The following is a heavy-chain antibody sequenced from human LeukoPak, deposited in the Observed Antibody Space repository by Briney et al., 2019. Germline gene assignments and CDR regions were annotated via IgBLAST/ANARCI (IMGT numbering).Heavy chain of an antibody. Sequence: GGSLRLSCAASGFTFSSYWMTWVRQAPGKGLEWVPSISSSSSYVYYADSVKGRFTISRDNAKNSLYLQMNSLRAEDTAVYYCARVTLDYYYYIDVWGKGTTVTVSS. D-gene: IGHD3-3*02. CDR2: ISSSSSYV. J-gene: IGHJ6*03. CDR3: ARVTLDYYYYIDV. CDR1: GFTFSSYW. V-gene: IGHV3-21*01.